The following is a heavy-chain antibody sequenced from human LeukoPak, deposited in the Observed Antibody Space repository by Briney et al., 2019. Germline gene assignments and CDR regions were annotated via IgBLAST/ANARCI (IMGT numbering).Heavy chain of an antibody. D-gene: IGHD5-12*01. CDR1: GFTFSSYA. V-gene: IGHV3-23*01. J-gene: IGHJ4*02. Sequence: GGSLRLSCAASGFTFSSYAMSWVRQAPGKGLEWVSAISGSGGSTNYADSVKGRFTISRDNSKSTLYLQMNSLRAEDTSVYYCAKHVHSGYDYYDCWGQGTLVTVSS. CDR2: ISGSGGST. CDR3: AKHVHSGYDYYDC.